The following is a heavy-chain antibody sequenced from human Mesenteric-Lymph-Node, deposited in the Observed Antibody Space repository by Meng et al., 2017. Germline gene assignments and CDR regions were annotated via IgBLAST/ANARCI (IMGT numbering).Heavy chain of an antibody. J-gene: IGHJ4*02. CDR1: GFTFSSYA. Sequence: GGSLRLSCAASGFTFSSYAMSWVRQAPGKGLEWVSSIRGTGDTIYYAESVKGRFTISRDNSKTTLYLQMNTLKAEDTAVYYCAKMYYTELAFDYWGQGTLVTVSS. CDR2: IRGTGDTI. V-gene: IGHV3-23*01. CDR3: AKMYYTELAFDY. D-gene: IGHD2-8*01.